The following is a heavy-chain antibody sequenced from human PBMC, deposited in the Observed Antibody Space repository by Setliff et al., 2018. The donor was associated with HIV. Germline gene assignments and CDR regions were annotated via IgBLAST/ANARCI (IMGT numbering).Heavy chain of an antibody. D-gene: IGHD4-17*01. CDR3: AAGHYGA. J-gene: IGHJ4*02. CDR1: DFDISTNY. V-gene: IGHV3-53*01. Sequence: LRLSCAASDFDISTNYMRWIRQAPGKGLECVSVMYKDGSTFYADSVKGRFTTSRDNSNNVLFLQMNSLRAEDTALYYCAAGHYGAWGQGILVTVSS. CDR2: MYKDGST.